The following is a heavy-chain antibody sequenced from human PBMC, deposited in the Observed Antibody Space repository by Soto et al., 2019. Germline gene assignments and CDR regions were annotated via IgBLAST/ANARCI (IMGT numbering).Heavy chain of an antibody. V-gene: IGHV1-2*02. D-gene: IGHD2-2*01. CDR3: ARDRSIGYCGSTSCLNWFDP. CDR1: GYTFTGYY. Sequence: ASVKVSCKASGYTFTGYYMHWVRQAPGQGLEWMGLINPNSGGTNYAQKFQGRVTMTRDTSISTAYMELSRLRSDDTAVYYCARDRSIGYCGSTSCLNWFDPWGQGTLVTVSS. J-gene: IGHJ5*02. CDR2: INPNSGGT.